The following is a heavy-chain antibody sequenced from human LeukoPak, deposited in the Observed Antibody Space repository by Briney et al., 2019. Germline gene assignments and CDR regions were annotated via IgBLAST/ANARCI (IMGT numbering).Heavy chain of an antibody. V-gene: IGHV3-21*01. CDR1: GFTFSRCS. CDR2: ISSSSSYI. J-gene: IGHJ4*02. Sequence: GGSLRLSCAASGFTFSRCSVNWVRQAPGKGLEWVSSISSSSSYIYYADSVKGRFTISRDNAKNSLYLQMNSLRAEDTAVYYYARDWRAIVVVPAAPFFDYWGQGTLVTVPS. D-gene: IGHD2-2*01. CDR3: ARDWRAIVVVPAAPFFDY.